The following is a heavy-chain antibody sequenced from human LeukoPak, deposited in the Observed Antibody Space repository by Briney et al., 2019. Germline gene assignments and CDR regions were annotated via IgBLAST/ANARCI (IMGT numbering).Heavy chain of an antibody. CDR1: GGTFSSYA. Sequence: ASVKVSCKASGGTFSSYAISWVRQAPGQGVEWMGGIIPIFGTANYVQKFQGRVTITADKSTSTAYMEPSSLRSADTAVYYCARVPSYGSGSYYTDWGQGTLVTVSS. J-gene: IGHJ4*02. CDR3: ARVPSYGSGSYYTD. V-gene: IGHV1-69*06. CDR2: IIPIFGTA. D-gene: IGHD3-10*01.